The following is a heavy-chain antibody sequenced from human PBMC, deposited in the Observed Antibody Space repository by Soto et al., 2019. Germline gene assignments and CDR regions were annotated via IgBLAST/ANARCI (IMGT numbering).Heavy chain of an antibody. V-gene: IGHV3-64D*06. CDR3: VKQAHGLDGVAFDY. J-gene: IGHJ4*02. CDR1: GFIFSEST. D-gene: IGHD2-15*01. Sequence: GSLRRSYSASGFIFSESTVYWVRQVPGKGLEAISAVSTSGRSTYYADSVKDRFTISRDNSKNTLFLQMGSLRPEDTAIYYCVKQAHGLDGVAFDYWGQGTQVTVSS. CDR2: VSTSGRST.